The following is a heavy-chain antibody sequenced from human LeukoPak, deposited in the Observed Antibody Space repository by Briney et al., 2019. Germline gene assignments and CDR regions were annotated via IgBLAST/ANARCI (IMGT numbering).Heavy chain of an antibody. Sequence: GGSLRLSCAASGFTFSDYYMSWIRQAPGKGLEWVSYISSSGSTIYYADSVKGRFTISRDNAKNSLYLQMNSLRAVDTAVYYCAREALAYCGGDCYSRVVSYFYYWGQGTLVTVSS. CDR1: GFTFSDYY. CDR3: AREALAYCGGDCYSRVVSYFYY. J-gene: IGHJ4*02. V-gene: IGHV3-11*04. CDR2: ISSSGSTI. D-gene: IGHD2-21*01.